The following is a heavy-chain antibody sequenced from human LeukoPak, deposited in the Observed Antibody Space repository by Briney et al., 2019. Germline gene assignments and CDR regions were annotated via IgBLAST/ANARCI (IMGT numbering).Heavy chain of an antibody. CDR2: ISSSSSTI. Sequence: GGSLRLSCAASGFILSSYSMNWVRQAPGKGLEWISYISSSSSTIYYADSVKGRFTISRDNAKNSLYLQTDSLRAEDTAVYYCAKDRAGYGDAFDIWGQGTMVTVSS. CDR1: GFILSSYS. J-gene: IGHJ3*02. CDR3: AKDRAGYGDAFDI. D-gene: IGHD5-18*01. V-gene: IGHV3-48*04.